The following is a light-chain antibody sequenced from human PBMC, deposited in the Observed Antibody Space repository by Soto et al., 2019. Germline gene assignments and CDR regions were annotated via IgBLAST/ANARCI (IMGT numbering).Light chain of an antibody. CDR3: QQYGSSLLFT. CDR2: GAS. V-gene: IGKV3-20*01. J-gene: IGKJ3*01. CDR1: QRVSSSY. Sequence: EIVLTQSPGTLSLSPGERATLSCRARQRVSSSYLAWYQQKPGQAPRLLIYGASSRATGIPDRFSGSGSGTDFTLTISRLEPEDFAVYYCQQYGSSLLFTFGPGTKVDIK.